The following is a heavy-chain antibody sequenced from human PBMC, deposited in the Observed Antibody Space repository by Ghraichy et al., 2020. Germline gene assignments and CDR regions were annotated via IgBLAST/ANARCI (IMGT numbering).Heavy chain of an antibody. D-gene: IGHD6-19*01. V-gene: IGHV1-69*13. CDR2: IIPIFGTA. CDR1: GGTFSSYA. J-gene: IGHJ6*03. Sequence: SVKVSCKASGGTFSSYAISWVRQAPGQGLEWMGGIIPIFGTANYAQKFQGRVTITADESTSTAYMELSSLRSEDTAVYYCARASGTEIAVAGTPYYYYYYYMDVWGKGTTVTVSS. CDR3: ARASGTEIAVAGTPYYYYYYYMDV.